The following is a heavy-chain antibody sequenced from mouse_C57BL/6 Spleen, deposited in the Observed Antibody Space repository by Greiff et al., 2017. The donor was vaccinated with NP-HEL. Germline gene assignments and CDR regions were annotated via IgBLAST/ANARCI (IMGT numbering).Heavy chain of an antibody. CDR2: ISSGGDYI. V-gene: IGHV5-9-1*02. J-gene: IGHJ4*01. Sequence: EVKVEESGEGLVKPGGSLKLSCAASGFTFSSYAMSWVRQTPEKRLEWVAYISSGGDYIYYADTVKGRFTISRDNARNTLYLQMSSLKSEDTAMYYCTRGLYYGSSLYAMDYWGQGTSVTVSS. CDR3: TRGLYYGSSLYAMDY. D-gene: IGHD1-1*01. CDR1: GFTFSSYA.